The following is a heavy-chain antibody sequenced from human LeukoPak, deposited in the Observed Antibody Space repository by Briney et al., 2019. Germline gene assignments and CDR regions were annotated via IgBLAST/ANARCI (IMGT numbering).Heavy chain of an antibody. V-gene: IGHV3-7*01. J-gene: IGHJ3*02. CDR3: ATELRIGATGYLFAFDI. CDR2: IKQDGSEK. D-gene: IGHD1-1*01. Sequence: PGGSLRLSCAASGFTFSSYWMSWVRQAPGKGLEWVANIKQDGSEKYYVDSVKGRFTISRDNYKNTLYLQMNSLRVEDTAVYYCATELRIGATGYLFAFDIWGQGTMVTVSS. CDR1: GFTFSSYW.